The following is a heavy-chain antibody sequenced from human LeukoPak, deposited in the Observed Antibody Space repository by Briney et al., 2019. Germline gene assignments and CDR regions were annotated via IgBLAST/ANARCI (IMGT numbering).Heavy chain of an antibody. CDR2: IWSDASNT. Sequence: GESLRLSCAASGFTVSGSYMSWVRQAPGKGLEWVAVIWSDASNTYYVDSVKGRFTISRDNSKNTLYLQMNSLRAEDTAVYYCARTYNIRYFDTWGQGTLVTVSS. V-gene: IGHV3-33*08. J-gene: IGHJ4*02. D-gene: IGHD3-9*01. CDR3: ARTYNIRYFDT. CDR1: GFTVSGSY.